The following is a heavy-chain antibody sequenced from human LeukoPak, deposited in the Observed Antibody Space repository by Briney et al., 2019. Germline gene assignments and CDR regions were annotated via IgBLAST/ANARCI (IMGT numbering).Heavy chain of an antibody. CDR1: GGSISSYY. J-gene: IGHJ4*02. D-gene: IGHD1-20*01. V-gene: IGHV4-59*08. Sequence: SETLSLTCTVSGGSISSYYWSWIRQPPGKGLEWIGYIYFSGSSNYNPSPKSRVTRSVDTSKNQFSMKLSSVTAADAAVYYCAKAAYNWNESCDPYDFDYWGQGTLVTVSS. CDR3: AKAAYNWNESCDPYDFDY. CDR2: IYFSGSS.